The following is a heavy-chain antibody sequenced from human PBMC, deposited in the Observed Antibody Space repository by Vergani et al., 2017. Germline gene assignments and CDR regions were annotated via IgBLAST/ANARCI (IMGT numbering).Heavy chain of an antibody. CDR1: GFTFDDYA. CDR3: ANGASEYFQH. V-gene: IGHV3-9*01. D-gene: IGHD3-16*01. Sequence: EVQLVESGGGLVQPGRSLRLSCAASGFTFDDYAMHWVRQAPGKGLEWVSGISWNSGSIGYADSVKGRFTISRDNAKNSLYLQMNSLRAEDTAVYYCANGASEYFQHWGQGTLVTVSS. J-gene: IGHJ1*01. CDR2: ISWNSGSI.